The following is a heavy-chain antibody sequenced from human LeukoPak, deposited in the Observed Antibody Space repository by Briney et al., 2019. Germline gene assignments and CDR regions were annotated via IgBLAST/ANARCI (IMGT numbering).Heavy chain of an antibody. CDR3: ARGKNYYYYYMDV. V-gene: IGHV3-48*01. Sequence: GGSLRLSCAASGFTFTSYSMNWVRQAPGKGLEWVSYISYSSRTIYYADSVKGRFTISRDNAKNSLYLQMNSLRAEDTAVYYCARGKNYYYYYMDVWGKGTTVTVSS. CDR1: GFTFTSYS. J-gene: IGHJ6*03. CDR2: ISYSSRTI.